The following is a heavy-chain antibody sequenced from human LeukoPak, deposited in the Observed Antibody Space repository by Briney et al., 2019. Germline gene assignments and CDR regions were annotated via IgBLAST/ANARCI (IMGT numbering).Heavy chain of an antibody. Sequence: PSETLSLTCTISGYSISSAYYWGWIRQPPGKGLGWIGTISHSGSAYYNPSLKSRVTISADTSKNKLSLNLTSVGATDTAVYYCAGAGDKLERYVCWGPRTLVTVAS. D-gene: IGHD1-1*01. CDR3: AGAGDKLERYVC. CDR1: GYSISSAYY. CDR2: ISHSGSA. V-gene: IGHV4-38-2*02. J-gene: IGHJ1*01.